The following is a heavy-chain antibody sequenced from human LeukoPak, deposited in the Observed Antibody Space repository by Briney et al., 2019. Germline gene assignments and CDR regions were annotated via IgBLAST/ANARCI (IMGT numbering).Heavy chain of an antibody. Sequence: GGSLRLSCAASGFTFSSYAVSWVRQAPGKGLEWVSAISGSGGSGGSTYYADSVKGRFTISRDNSKNTLFLQMNSLRAEDTAVYYCAKDGGLWVSAHWGDSWGRGTLVTVSS. CDR3: AKDGGLWVSAHWGDS. CDR1: GFTFSSYA. J-gene: IGHJ4*02. V-gene: IGHV3-23*01. D-gene: IGHD7-27*01. CDR2: ISGSGGSGGST.